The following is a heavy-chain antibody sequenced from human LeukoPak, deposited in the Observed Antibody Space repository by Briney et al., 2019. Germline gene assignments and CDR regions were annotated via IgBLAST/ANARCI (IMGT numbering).Heavy chain of an antibody. D-gene: IGHD3-10*01. CDR1: GFTFSTYW. CDR3: ARDSGTTGEVKFDP. CDR2: IKQDGSEK. J-gene: IGHJ5*02. Sequence: GGSLRLSCAASGFTFSTYWMSWVRQAPGKGLEWVANIKQDGSEKYYVDSVKGRFTISRDNAKNSLFLQMNNLRAEDTAVYYCARDSGTTGEVKFDPWGQGTLVTVSS. V-gene: IGHV3-7*03.